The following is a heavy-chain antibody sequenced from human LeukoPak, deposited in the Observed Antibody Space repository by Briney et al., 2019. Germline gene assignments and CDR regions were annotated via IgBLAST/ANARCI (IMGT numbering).Heavy chain of an antibody. V-gene: IGHV4-34*01. J-gene: IGHJ2*01. D-gene: IGHD1-1*01. Sequence: SETLSLTCAVSGGSFSGYYWSWIRQPPGKGLEWIGEINHGGSTNYNPSLKSRVTISVDTSKNQFSLKLSSVTAADTAVYYCARGANLDYWYFDLWGRGTLVTVSS. CDR2: INHGGST. CDR1: GGSFSGYY. CDR3: ARGANLDYWYFDL.